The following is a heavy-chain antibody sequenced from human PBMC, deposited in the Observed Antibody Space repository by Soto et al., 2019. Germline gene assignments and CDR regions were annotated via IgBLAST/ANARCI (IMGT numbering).Heavy chain of an antibody. CDR2: ISANDGGT. CDR1: DSVFVTSV. V-gene: IGHV1-18*01. Sequence: QALLEQSGPEVKKPGDSVRISCWLYDSVFVTSVITWLRQAPGQGLEWMGWISANDGGTLSAMKFTDRLVMSTEPMRNMASLPLWDVTSEDSAVYFCARGGGRHLRPLETWVHGTPVTVSS. CDR3: ARGGGRHLRPLET. J-gene: IGHJ4*01. D-gene: IGHD3-16*01.